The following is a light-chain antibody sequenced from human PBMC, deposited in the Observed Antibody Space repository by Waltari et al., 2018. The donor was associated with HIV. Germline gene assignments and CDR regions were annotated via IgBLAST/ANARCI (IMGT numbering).Light chain of an antibody. V-gene: IGKV1-39*01. CDR2: DAS. J-gene: IGKJ3*01. Sequence: DIQMTQSPSSLSASVGDTVTIACRASQNVNNRLNWYHQEPGKAPKVLIYDASRLQSGVPSRFSGSGSGTDFTLTISSLQPDDFATYFCQQSYNYPLTFGPGTQVDIK. CDR3: QQSYNYPLT. CDR1: QNVNNR.